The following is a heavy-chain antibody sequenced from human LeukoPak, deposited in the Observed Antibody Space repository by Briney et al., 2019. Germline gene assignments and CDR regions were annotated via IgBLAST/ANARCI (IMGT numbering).Heavy chain of an antibody. CDR3: XKDRGVYGSGSSSYYSDY. Sequence: GGSLRLSCAASGFTFSSYAMSWVRQAPGKGLEWVSAISGSGGSTYYADSVKGRFTISRDNSKNTLYLQMNSLRAEDTAVYYXXKDRGVYGSGSSSYYSDYWGQGTLVTVSS. CDR1: GFTFSSYA. D-gene: IGHD3-10*01. CDR2: ISGSGGST. V-gene: IGHV3-23*01. J-gene: IGHJ4*02.